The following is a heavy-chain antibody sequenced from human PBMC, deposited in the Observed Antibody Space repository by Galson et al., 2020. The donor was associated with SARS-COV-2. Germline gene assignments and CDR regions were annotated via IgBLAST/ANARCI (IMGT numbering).Heavy chain of an antibody. CDR1: GFTFSSYS. CDR3: ARGGPIAARPTWFDS. Sequence: GGSLRLSCAASGFTFSSYSMNWVRQAPGEGLEWVSSISSGSSYIYYADSVKGRFTISRDNAKNSLYLQMNSLRVEDTAVYYCARGGPIAARPTWFDSWGQGTQVIVSS. J-gene: IGHJ5*01. CDR2: ISSGSSYI. V-gene: IGHV3-21*01. D-gene: IGHD6-6*01.